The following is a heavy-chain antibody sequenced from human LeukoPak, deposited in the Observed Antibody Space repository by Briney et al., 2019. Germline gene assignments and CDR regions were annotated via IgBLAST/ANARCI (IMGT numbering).Heavy chain of an antibody. V-gene: IGHV1-2*06. D-gene: IGHD6-19*01. J-gene: IGHJ4*02. CDR2: INPNSGGT. CDR1: GYTFTGYY. CDR3: ARISRAVAGIFDY. Sequence: ASVKVSCKASGYTFTGYYMHWVRQAPGQGLEWMGRINPNSGGTNYAQKFQGRVTMTRDTSISTAYMELSRLRSDDTAVYYCARISRAVAGIFDYWGQGTLATVSS.